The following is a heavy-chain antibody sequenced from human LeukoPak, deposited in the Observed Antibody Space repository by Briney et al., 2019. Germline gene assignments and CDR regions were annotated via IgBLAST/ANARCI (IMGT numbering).Heavy chain of an antibody. Sequence: PGGSLRLSCAASGFTVSSNCMSWVRQAPGKGLEWVSVIYSGGSTYYADSVKGRFTISRDNSKNTLYLQMNSLRAEDTAVYYCARSLQQQPFDYWGQRTLVTVSS. CDR3: ARSLQQQPFDY. CDR2: IYSGGST. CDR1: GFTVSSNC. V-gene: IGHV3-66*01. J-gene: IGHJ4*02. D-gene: IGHD6-13*01.